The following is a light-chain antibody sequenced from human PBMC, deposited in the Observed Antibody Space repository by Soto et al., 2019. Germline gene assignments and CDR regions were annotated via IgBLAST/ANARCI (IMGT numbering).Light chain of an antibody. Sequence: IVLTQSPGTLSLPPGERATLSCRASQSVSSSYLAWYQQKPGQSPRLVIYGGSTRAIGIPARFSGSGSGTDFTLTISRLEPEDFAIYYCQQYGSSQYTFGQGTKVDIK. CDR2: GGS. J-gene: IGKJ2*01. CDR1: QSVSSSY. V-gene: IGKV3-20*01. CDR3: QQYGSSQYT.